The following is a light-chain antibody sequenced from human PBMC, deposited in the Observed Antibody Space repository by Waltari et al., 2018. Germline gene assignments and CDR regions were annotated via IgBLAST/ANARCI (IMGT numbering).Light chain of an antibody. CDR2: LGS. V-gene: IGKV2-28*01. J-gene: IGKJ5*01. CDR1: QSLLHRNGYNS. CDR3: MQALQTAIT. Sequence: DIVMTQSPLSLPVTPGEPASISCRSSQSLLHRNGYNSLDWYLQKPGQSPQILIYLGSNRASGVPDRFSGSGSGTDFTLKISRVEAEDVGVYYCMQALQTAITFGQGTRLEIK.